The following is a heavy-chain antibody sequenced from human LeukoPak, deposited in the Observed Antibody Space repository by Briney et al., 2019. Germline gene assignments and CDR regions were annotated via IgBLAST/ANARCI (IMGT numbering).Heavy chain of an antibody. CDR1: GFSFDDHA. Sequence: GRSLRLSCAASGFSFDDHAMHWVRQAPGKGLEWVSGISWNSGSIGFADSVKGRFTISRDNAKNSLYLQMNSLRAEDTALYYCAKADDYDILTGCFDYWGQGTLVTVSS. CDR3: AKADDYDILTGCFDY. CDR2: ISWNSGSI. V-gene: IGHV3-9*01. D-gene: IGHD3-9*01. J-gene: IGHJ4*02.